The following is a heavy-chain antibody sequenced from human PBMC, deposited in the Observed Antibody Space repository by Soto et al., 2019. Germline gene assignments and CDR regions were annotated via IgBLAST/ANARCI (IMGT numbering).Heavy chain of an antibody. J-gene: IGHJ6*02. D-gene: IGHD2-2*01. CDR3: ARDPPLVPAATELFSYYCYGMDV. CDR2: ISAYNGNT. Sequence: QVQLVQSGAEVKKPGASVKVSCKASGYTFTSYGISWVRQATVQVLAGMGWISAYNGNTNYAQKLHGRVTMTTDTSTSTAYMELRRLRSDDKAVYYCARDPPLVPAATELFSYYCYGMDVWGQGTTGTGSS. CDR1: GYTFTSYG. V-gene: IGHV1-18*04.